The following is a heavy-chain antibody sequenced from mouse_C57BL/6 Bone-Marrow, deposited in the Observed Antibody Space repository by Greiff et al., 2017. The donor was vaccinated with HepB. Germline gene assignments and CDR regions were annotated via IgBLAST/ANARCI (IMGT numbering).Heavy chain of an antibody. D-gene: IGHD1-1*01. V-gene: IGHV1-15*01. CDR3: TNTTVRVPFAY. Sequence: QVQLKQSGAELVRPGASVTLSCKASGYTFTDYEMHWVKQTPVHGLEWIGAIDPETGGTAYNQKFKGKAILTADKSSSTAYMELRSLTSEDSAVYYCTNTTVRVPFAYWGQGTLVTVSA. CDR2: IDPETGGT. J-gene: IGHJ3*01. CDR1: GYTFTDYE.